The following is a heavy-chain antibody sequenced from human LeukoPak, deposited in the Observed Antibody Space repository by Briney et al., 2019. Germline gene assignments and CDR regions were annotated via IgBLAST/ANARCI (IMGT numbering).Heavy chain of an antibody. J-gene: IGHJ4*02. V-gene: IGHV3-30*04. CDR1: GFTFSSYA. CDR2: ISYDGSNK. D-gene: IGHD2-21*02. Sequence: PGGSLRLSCAASGFTFSSYAMHWIRQAPGKGLEWVAVISYDGSNKYYADSVKGRFTISRDNSKNTLYLQMNSLRAEDTAVYYCARAYRGGDCYPPILDYWGQGTLVTVSS. CDR3: ARAYRGGDCYPPILDY.